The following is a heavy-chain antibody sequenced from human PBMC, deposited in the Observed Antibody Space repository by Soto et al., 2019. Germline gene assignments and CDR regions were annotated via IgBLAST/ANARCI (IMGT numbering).Heavy chain of an antibody. CDR3: ARNFELES. D-gene: IGHD3-9*01. J-gene: IGHJ4*02. CDR2: IYGGDST. Sequence: GGSLRLSCAASGFSVSSNYMSLVRQPPGKGLEWVSTIYGGDSTSYADSVKGRLTISRDNSKNTLYLQMNSLRAEDTAVYYCARNFELESWGKGTLVTVSS. CDR1: GFSVSSNY. V-gene: IGHV3-53*01.